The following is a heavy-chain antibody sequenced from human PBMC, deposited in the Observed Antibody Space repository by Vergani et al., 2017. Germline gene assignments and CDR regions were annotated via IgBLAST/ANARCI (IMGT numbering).Heavy chain of an antibody. D-gene: IGHD2-21*02. J-gene: IGHJ4*02. V-gene: IGHV2-70*15. CDR2: IDWDDNK. CDR3: VRIRGVTTDY. Sequence: QITLKESGPTLVKPTQTLTLTCTFSGFSLTTSGICMTWIRQPPGKALEWHARIDWDDNKYYSTSLKTRLTISKDTSNNQVVLKMTNMDPVDTATYYCVRIRGVTTDYWGKGTLFTASS. CDR1: GFSLTTSGIC.